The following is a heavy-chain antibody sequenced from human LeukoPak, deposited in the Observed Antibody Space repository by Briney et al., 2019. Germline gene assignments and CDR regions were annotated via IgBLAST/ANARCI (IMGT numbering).Heavy chain of an antibody. V-gene: IGHV3-53*01. D-gene: IGHD6-13*01. CDR3: ARAGYSSTPFDAFDI. CDR2: IYSGGST. CDR1: GFTVSSNY. J-gene: IGHJ3*02. Sequence: PGGSLRLSCAASGFTVSSNYMSWVRQAPGKGLEWVSVIYSGGSTYYADSVKGRFTISRDNSKNTLYLQMNSLRAGDTAVYYCARAGYSSTPFDAFDIWGQGTMVTVSS.